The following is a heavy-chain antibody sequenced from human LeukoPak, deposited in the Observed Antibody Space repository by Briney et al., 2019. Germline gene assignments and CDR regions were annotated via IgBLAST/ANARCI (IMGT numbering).Heavy chain of an antibody. CDR3: ARDKGSRNNDFSYYYYMDV. CDR1: GGSISSGGYY. V-gene: IGHV4-31*03. D-gene: IGHD3-3*01. Sequence: PSQTLSLTCTVSGGSISSGGYYWSWIRQHPGKGLEWIGYIYYSGSTYYNPSLKSRVTISVDTSKNQFSLKLSSVTAADTAVYYRARDKGSRNNDFSYYYYMDVWGKGTTVTVSS. J-gene: IGHJ6*03. CDR2: IYYSGST.